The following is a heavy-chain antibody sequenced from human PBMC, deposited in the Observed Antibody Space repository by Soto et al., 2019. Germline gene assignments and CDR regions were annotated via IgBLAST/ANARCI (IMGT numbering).Heavy chain of an antibody. CDR3: ARHSGCSGGSCYSVYYFGMDV. CDR1: GYSFTSYW. Sequence: GESLKITCKGSGYSFTSYWISWVRQMPGKGLEWMGRIDPSDSYPNYRPSFQGHVTISADKSVSTAYLQWSSLKASDTAIYYCARHSGCSGGSCYSVYYFGMDVWGQGTTVTVSS. D-gene: IGHD2-15*01. J-gene: IGHJ6*02. V-gene: IGHV5-10-1*01. CDR2: IDPSDSYP.